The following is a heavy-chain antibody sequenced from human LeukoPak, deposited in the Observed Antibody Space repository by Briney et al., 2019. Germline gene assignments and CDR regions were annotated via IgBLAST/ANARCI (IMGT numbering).Heavy chain of an antibody. Sequence: GGSLRLSCAVSGITLSNYGVSWVRQAPGKGLEWVSGISGTGGSTNYADSVKGRFTISRDNRKNTLYLQMNSLRAEDTAVYYCARGPPSGGSSWYAGGPNYYYYYMDVWGKGTTVTVS. CDR1: GITLSNYG. D-gene: IGHD6-13*01. V-gene: IGHV3-23*01. CDR2: ISGTGGST. CDR3: ARGPPSGGSSWYAGGPNYYYYYMDV. J-gene: IGHJ6*03.